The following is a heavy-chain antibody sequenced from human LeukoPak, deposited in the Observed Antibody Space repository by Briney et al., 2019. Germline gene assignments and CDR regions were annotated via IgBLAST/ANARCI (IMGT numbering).Heavy chain of an antibody. CDR2: INPNSGGT. Sequence: ASVKVSCKASGYTFTGYYMHWVRQAPGQGLEWMRWINPNSGGTNYAQKFQGRVTMTRDTSISTAYMELSRLRSDDTAVYYCAIIVWGSYRDFDYWGQGTLVTVSS. J-gene: IGHJ4*02. CDR1: GYTFTGYY. V-gene: IGHV1-2*02. CDR3: AIIVWGSYRDFDY. D-gene: IGHD3-16*02.